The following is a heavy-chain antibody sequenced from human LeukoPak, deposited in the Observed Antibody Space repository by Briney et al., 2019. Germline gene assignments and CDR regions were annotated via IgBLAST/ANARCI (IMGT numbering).Heavy chain of an antibody. Sequence: GGSLRLSCAASGFTFSSYAMSWVRQAPGKGLEWVSAISGSGGSTYYADSVKGRFTISRDNSKNTLYLQMNSLRAEDTAVYYCAKSVRDSSGWYPDAFDIWGQGTMVTVSS. CDR1: GFTFSSYA. CDR2: ISGSGGST. V-gene: IGHV3-23*01. J-gene: IGHJ3*02. CDR3: AKSVRDSSGWYPDAFDI. D-gene: IGHD6-19*01.